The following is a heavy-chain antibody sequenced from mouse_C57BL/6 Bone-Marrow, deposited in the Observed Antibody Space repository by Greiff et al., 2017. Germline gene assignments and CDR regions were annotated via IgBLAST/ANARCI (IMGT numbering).Heavy chain of an antibody. CDR1: GYAFSSSW. Sequence: VKLVESGPELVKPGASVKLSCKASGYAFSSSWMNWVKQRPGQGLEWIGRIYPGGGDTNYNGKFKGKATLTADKSSSTAYMRRSSLPSEDSAVYFCATYYSDVVFGFDYWGQGTTLTVSS. V-gene: IGHV1-82*01. J-gene: IGHJ2*01. CDR3: ATYYSDVVFGFDY. D-gene: IGHD2-12*01. CDR2: IYPGGGDT.